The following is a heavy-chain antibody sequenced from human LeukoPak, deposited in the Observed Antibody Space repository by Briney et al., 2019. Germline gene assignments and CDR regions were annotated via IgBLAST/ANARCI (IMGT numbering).Heavy chain of an antibody. CDR1: GFTVSSNY. Sequence: PGGSLRLSCAASGFTVSSNYMSWVRQAPGKGLEWVSVIYSGGSTDYADSVKGRFTISRDNPKNTLYLQMNSLRAEDTAVYYCARAGGLSGSSYFDYWGQGTLVTVSS. J-gene: IGHJ4*02. D-gene: IGHD1-26*01. V-gene: IGHV3-66*01. CDR2: IYSGGST. CDR3: ARAGGLSGSSYFDY.